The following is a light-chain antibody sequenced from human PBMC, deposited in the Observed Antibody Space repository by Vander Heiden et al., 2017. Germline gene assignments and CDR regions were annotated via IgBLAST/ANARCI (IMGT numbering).Light chain of an antibody. CDR2: DAS. J-gene: IGKJ4*01. CDR1: QSVSSY. V-gene: IGKV3-11*01. Sequence: EIVLTQSPATLSLSPGERATLSCRASQSVSSYLAWYQQKPGQAPRLLIYDASNRATGIPARFSGSGSGTDFTLTIYSLEPEDFAVYYCQQRSNCPITFGGGTKVEIK. CDR3: QQRSNCPIT.